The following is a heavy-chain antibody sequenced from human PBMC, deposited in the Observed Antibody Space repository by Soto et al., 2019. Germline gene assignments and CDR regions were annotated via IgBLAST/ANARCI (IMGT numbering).Heavy chain of an antibody. V-gene: IGHV4-30-4*01. CDR3: AREGNDGSAYASGMDV. Sequence: SETLSLTCTVSGGSISSGDYYWSWIRQPPGKGLEWIGYIYYSGSTYYNPSLRSRVTISVDTSKNQFSLKLSSVTAADTAVYYCAREGNDGSAYASGMDVWGQGTTVTVSS. D-gene: IGHD3-10*01. J-gene: IGHJ6*02. CDR1: GGSISSGDYY. CDR2: IYYSGST.